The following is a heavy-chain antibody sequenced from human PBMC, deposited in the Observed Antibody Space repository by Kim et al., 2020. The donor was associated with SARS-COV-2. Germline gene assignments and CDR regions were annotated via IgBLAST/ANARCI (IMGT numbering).Heavy chain of an antibody. Sequence: SQTLSLTCAISGDSVSSKSAAWNWIRQSPSRGLEWLGRTYYRSKWYSESAASVKSRMTVKPDTSKNQFSLQLSSVTLEDTAVYYCVRSSGWLDYWGQGTLVTVSS. CDR2: TYYRSKWYS. D-gene: IGHD6-19*01. CDR3: VRSSGWLDY. CDR1: GDSVSSKSAA. V-gene: IGHV6-1*01. J-gene: IGHJ4*02.